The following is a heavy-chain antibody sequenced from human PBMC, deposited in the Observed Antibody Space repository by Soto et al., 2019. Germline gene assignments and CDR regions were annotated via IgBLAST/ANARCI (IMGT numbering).Heavy chain of an antibody. V-gene: IGHV3-30*18. CDR1: GFNFRSYC. J-gene: IGHJ4*02. CDR2: ISDDGSSK. D-gene: IGHD2-2*02. Sequence: TGGALRVSCAASGFNFRSYCMNWVRQAPGQGLEWVAVISDDGSSKYYADSVKGRFTISRDNSKNTMYLQMNSLRAEDTAVYYCSNSRMGRGGRYTAIVRGPRFDYCGRCCLVTVSS. CDR3: SNSRMGRGGRYTAIVRGPRFDY.